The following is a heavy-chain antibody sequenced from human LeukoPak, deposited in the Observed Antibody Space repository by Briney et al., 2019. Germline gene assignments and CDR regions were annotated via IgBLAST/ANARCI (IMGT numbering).Heavy chain of an antibody. D-gene: IGHD3-10*01. CDR2: ISTSSSDI. V-gene: IGHV3-21*01. J-gene: IGHJ4*02. CDR3: ARDFGF. Sequence: GGSLRLSCAASGFTFSSYWMSWVRQAPGKGLEWVSTISTSSSDIYYADSLKGRFTISRDNAKNSLYLQMNSLRAEDTAVYYCARDFGFWGQGTLVTVSS. CDR1: GFTFSSYW.